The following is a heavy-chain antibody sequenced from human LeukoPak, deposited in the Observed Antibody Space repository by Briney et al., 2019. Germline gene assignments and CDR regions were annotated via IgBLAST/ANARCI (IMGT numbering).Heavy chain of an antibody. CDR3: AGGYGSGSYLPFDY. J-gene: IGHJ4*02. Sequence: KSSETLSLTCTVSGGSISSSSYYWGWIRQPPGKGLEWIGSIYYSGSTYYNPSLKSRVTISVDTSKNQFSLKLSSVTAADTAVYYCAGGYGSGSYLPFDYWGQGTLVTVSS. CDR2: IYYSGST. D-gene: IGHD3-10*01. V-gene: IGHV4-39*07. CDR1: GGSISSSSYY.